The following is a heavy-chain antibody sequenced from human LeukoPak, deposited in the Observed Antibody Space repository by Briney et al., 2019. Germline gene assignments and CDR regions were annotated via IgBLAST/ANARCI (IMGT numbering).Heavy chain of an antibody. J-gene: IGHJ4*02. V-gene: IGHV4-39*07. CDR1: GGAISSSRYY. D-gene: IGHD3-10*01. CDR3: ARDRHPRGFAY. Sequence: SETLSLTCIVSGGAISSSRYYWGWIRQPPGKGLEWSGRIYYSGCTYYNPSLKSRVTISVDTAENQVSLKLSSVTAADTAVYYCARDRHPRGFAYWGQGTLVTVSS. CDR2: IYYSGCT.